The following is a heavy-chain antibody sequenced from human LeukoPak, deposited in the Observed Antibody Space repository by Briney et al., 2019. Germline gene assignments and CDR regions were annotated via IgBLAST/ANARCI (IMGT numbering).Heavy chain of an antibody. J-gene: IGHJ4*02. D-gene: IGHD4-17*01. CDR3: ARATGDYLYYFDY. Sequence: SQTLSLTCTVSGGSISSYYWSWIRQPPGKGLEWIGYIYYSGSTNYNPSLKSRVTISVDTSKNQFSLKLSSVTAADTAVYYCARATGDYLYYFDYWGQGTLVTVSS. CDR1: GGSISSYY. CDR2: IYYSGST. V-gene: IGHV4-59*01.